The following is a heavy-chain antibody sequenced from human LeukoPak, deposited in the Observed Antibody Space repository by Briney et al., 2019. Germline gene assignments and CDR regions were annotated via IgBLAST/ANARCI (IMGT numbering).Heavy chain of an antibody. D-gene: IGHD6-6*01. J-gene: IGHJ4*02. CDR3: ARHLAFGSSSNLYYFDY. CDR1: GGSFSGYY. V-gene: IGHV4-34*01. CDR2: INHSGST. Sequence: SETLSLTCAVYGGSFSGYYWSWIRQPPGKGLEWIGEINHSGSTNYNPSLKSRVTISVDTSKNQFSLKLSSVTAADTAVYYCARHLAFGSSSNLYYFDYWGQGTLVTVSS.